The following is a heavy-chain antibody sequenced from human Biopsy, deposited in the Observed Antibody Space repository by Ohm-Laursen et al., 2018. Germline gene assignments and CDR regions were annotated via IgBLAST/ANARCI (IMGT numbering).Heavy chain of an antibody. CDR2: ISSRSSDI. CDR3: ALAAAQTVTHFDY. Sequence: SLRLSCAASGFIFSTYTMNWVRQAPGEGLEWVSSISSRSSDIYYADLVKGRFTISRDNSKNTLYLQMNSLRADDTAVYYCALAAAQTVTHFDYWGQGTLVTVSS. J-gene: IGHJ4*02. CDR1: GFIFSTYT. D-gene: IGHD4-17*01. V-gene: IGHV3-21*04.